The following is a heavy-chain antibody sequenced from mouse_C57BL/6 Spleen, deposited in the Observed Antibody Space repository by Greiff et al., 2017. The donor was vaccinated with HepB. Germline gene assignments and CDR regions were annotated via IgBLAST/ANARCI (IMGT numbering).Heavy chain of an antibody. Sequence: EVMLVESGEGLVKPGGSPKLSCAASGFTFSSYAMSWVRQTPEKRLEWVAYISSGGDYIYYADTVKGRFTISRDNARNTLYLQMSSLKSEDTAMYYCTREGYYGSSAWFAYWGQGTLVSVSA. J-gene: IGHJ3*01. D-gene: IGHD1-1*01. V-gene: IGHV5-9-1*02. CDR2: ISSGGDYI. CDR3: TREGYYGSSAWFAY. CDR1: GFTFSSYA.